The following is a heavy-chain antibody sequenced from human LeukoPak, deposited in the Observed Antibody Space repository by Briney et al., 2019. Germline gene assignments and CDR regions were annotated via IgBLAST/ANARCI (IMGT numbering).Heavy chain of an antibody. J-gene: IGHJ6*03. Sequence: SVKVSCKASGGTFSSYAISWVRQAPGQGLEWMGGIIPIFGTANYAQKFQGRVTITADKSTSTAYMELSSLRSEDTAVYYCASSRASTDYYMDVWGKGTTVTVSS. CDR2: IIPIFGTA. V-gene: IGHV1-69*06. CDR3: ASSRASTDYYMDV. CDR1: GGTFSSYA.